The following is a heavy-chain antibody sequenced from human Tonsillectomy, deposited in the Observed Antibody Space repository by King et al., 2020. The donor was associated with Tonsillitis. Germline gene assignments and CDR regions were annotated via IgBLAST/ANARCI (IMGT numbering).Heavy chain of an antibody. CDR1: GFTFSTYA. CDR3: AKDMYSTSSNFAS. CDR2: ISGSGSGT. D-gene: IGHD6-6*01. J-gene: IGHJ4*02. Sequence: VQLVESGGGLVQPGGSLRLSCATSGFTFSTYAMSWVRQAPGKGLVWVSAISGSGSGTYYADSVKGRFTISRDTSKNTLYLQMNSLRAEDTAVYYCAKDMYSTSSNFASWGQGPLVTVSS. V-gene: IGHV3-23*04.